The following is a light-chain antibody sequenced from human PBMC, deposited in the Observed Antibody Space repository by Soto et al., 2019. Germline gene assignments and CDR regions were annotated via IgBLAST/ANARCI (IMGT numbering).Light chain of an antibody. CDR2: DVS. V-gene: IGKV3-11*01. CDR1: QSVRSNF. J-gene: IGKJ1*01. Sequence: EIVMTQSPGTLSLSPGERATVSCRASQSVRSNFLAWYQQKPGQAPRLLIYDVSNRATDIPARFSGSGSGTDFTLTISSLEPEDLAVYYCQQRSNWPRTFGQGTKVDIK. CDR3: QQRSNWPRT.